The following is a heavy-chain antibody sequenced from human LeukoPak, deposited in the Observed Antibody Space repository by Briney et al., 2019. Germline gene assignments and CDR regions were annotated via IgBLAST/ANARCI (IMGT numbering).Heavy chain of an antibody. D-gene: IGHD6-19*01. CDR3: ARYSVAGRYLDL. Sequence: SETLSFTCAVYGGTFSGYYWSWIGQSPGKGLEWIGEVNQSGSTNYNPSLKTRVTISVDTSKNQFSLKLSSVTAADTAVYYCARYSVAGRYLDLWGRGTLVTVSS. V-gene: IGHV4-34*01. CDR2: VNQSGST. CDR1: GGTFSGYY. J-gene: IGHJ2*01.